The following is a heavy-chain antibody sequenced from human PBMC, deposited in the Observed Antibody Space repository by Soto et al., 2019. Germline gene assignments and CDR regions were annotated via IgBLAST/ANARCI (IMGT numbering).Heavy chain of an antibody. CDR2: TKQDGSEK. V-gene: IGHV3-7*01. CDR1: GFTFSTYW. J-gene: IGHJ4*02. Sequence: EVQLVESGGGLVQPGGSLRLSCAASGFTFSTYWMSWVRQAPGKGLEWVANTKQDGSEKYYVDSVKGRFTISRDNAKNSLYLQMNSLRAEDTAVYYCATKDIVATIPFDSWGQGTLVTVSS. D-gene: IGHD5-12*01. CDR3: ATKDIVATIPFDS.